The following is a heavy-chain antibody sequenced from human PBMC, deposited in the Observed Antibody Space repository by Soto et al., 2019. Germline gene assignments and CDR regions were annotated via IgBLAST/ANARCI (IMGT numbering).Heavy chain of an antibody. CDR1: GYTFTSYG. Sequence: QVQLVQSGAEVKKPGASVKVSCKASGYTFTSYGISWVRQAPGQGLGWMGWISAYNCDTEYAQKFQGRVTMTTDTSTSTVYMELRSLRSSDTAVYYCARVRAELGYCSGGSCLPYYYGMDVWGHGTTVTVSS. D-gene: IGHD2-15*01. CDR2: ISAYNCDT. J-gene: IGHJ6*02. CDR3: ARVRAELGYCSGGSCLPYYYGMDV. V-gene: IGHV1-18*01.